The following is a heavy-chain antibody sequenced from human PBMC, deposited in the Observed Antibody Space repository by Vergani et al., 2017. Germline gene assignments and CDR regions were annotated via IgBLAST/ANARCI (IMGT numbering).Heavy chain of an antibody. CDR3: AKDQYDILTGYWYY. V-gene: IGHV3-23*01. Sequence: EVQLLESGGGLVQPGGSLRLSCAASGFTFSSYAMSWVRQAPGKGLDWVSAISGSGGSTYYADSVKGRFTISRDNSKNTLYLQMNSVRAEDPAVYDCAKDQYDILTGYWYYWGQGTLVTVSS. D-gene: IGHD3-9*01. J-gene: IGHJ4*02. CDR1: GFTFSSYA. CDR2: ISGSGGST.